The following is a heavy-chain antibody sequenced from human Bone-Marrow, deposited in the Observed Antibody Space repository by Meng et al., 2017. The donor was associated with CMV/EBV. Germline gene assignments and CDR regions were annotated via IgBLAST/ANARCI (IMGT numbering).Heavy chain of an antibody. CDR2: INPNSGGT. Sequence: ASVKGSCKASGYTFTGYYMHWVRQAPGQGLEWMGWINPNSGGTNYAQKFQGRVTMTRDTSISTAYMELSRLRSDDTAVYYCAREGSGYGGWFDPWGQGTLVTVSS. V-gene: IGHV1-2*02. J-gene: IGHJ5*02. CDR1: GYTFTGYY. CDR3: AREGSGYGGWFDP. D-gene: IGHD5-12*01.